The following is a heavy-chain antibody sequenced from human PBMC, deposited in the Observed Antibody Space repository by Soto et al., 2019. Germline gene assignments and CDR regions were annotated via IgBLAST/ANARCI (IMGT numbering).Heavy chain of an antibody. CDR1: GGSISSSSYY. CDR3: ARRKFSSSWSNYFDY. V-gene: IGHV4-39*01. J-gene: IGHJ4*02. CDR2: IYYSEST. Sequence: SETLSLTCTVSGGSISSSSYYWGWIRQPPGKGLEWIGSIYYSESTYYNPSLKSRVTISVDTSKNQFSLKLSSVTAADTAVYYCARRKFSSSWSNYFDYWGQGTLVTVSS. D-gene: IGHD6-13*01.